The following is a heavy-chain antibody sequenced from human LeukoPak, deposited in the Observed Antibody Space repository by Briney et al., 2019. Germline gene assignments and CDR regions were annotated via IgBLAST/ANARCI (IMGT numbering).Heavy chain of an antibody. Sequence: SETLSLTCTVSGGSISSYYGSWIRQPPGKRPEWIGYIYYSGMTNYIPSLKSRVTISVETSKNQFSLKLSSVTAADTAVYYCARAPGFSSGWWDYWGRGALVTVSS. D-gene: IGHD6-19*01. V-gene: IGHV4-59*01. CDR3: ARAPGFSSGWWDY. CDR1: GGSISSYY. J-gene: IGHJ4*02. CDR2: IYYSGMT.